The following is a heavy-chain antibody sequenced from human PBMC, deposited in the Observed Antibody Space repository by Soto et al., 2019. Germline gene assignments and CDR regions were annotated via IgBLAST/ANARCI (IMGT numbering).Heavy chain of an antibody. J-gene: IGHJ4*02. Sequence: SLRLSCRASGFRIDDYAMHWVRQAPGKGLEWVAGIIWNSEAIDYAESVRGRFTISRDNAENSVFLQMDSLSPEDTALYYCTRDDQGIATSGTPILGSWGQGTPVTVSS. CDR2: IIWNSEAI. CDR1: GFRIDDYA. D-gene: IGHD6-13*01. CDR3: TRDDQGIATSGTPILGS. V-gene: IGHV3-9*01.